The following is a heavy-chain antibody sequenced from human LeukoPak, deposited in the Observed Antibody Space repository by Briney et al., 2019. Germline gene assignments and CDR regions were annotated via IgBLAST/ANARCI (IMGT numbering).Heavy chain of an antibody. D-gene: IGHD6-13*01. CDR3: ARVGVQRAGTDYYYYYMDV. V-gene: IGHV1-69*05. CDR2: IIPIFGTA. CDR1: GGTFSSYA. J-gene: IGHJ6*03. Sequence: SVKVSCKASGGTFSSYAISWVRQAPGQGLEWMGRIIPIFGTANYAQKFQGRVTITTNESTSTAYMELSSLRSEDTAVYYCARVGVQRAGTDYYYYYMDVWGKGTTVTVSS.